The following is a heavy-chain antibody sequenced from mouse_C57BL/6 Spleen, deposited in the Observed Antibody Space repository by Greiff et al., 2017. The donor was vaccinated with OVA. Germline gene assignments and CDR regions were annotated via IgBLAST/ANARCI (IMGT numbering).Heavy chain of an antibody. CDR2: IAPEDGQP. D-gene: IGHD1-1*01. V-gene: IGHV14-2*01. CDR3: APITTVVGYFDV. J-gene: IGHJ1*03. Sequence: EVQLQQSGAELVKPGASVKLSCTASGFTIKDYYMHWVKPRTEQGLEWIGRIAPEDGQPKSAPKFPGKAPITADTASNTAYLQLSSLASEDTAVYYCAPITTVVGYFDVWGTGTTVTVSS. CDR1: GFTIKDYY.